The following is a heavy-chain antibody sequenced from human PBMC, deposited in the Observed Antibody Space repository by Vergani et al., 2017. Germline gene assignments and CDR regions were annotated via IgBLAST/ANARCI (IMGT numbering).Heavy chain of an antibody. CDR3: ARDGITMVREPYYFDY. V-gene: IGHV4-39*07. D-gene: IGHD3-10*01. CDR2: IYYSGST. CDR1: GGSISSSSYY. Sequence: QLQLQGSGPGLVKPSETLSLTCTVSGGSISSSSYYWGWIRQPPGKGLEWIGSIYYSGSTYYNPSLKSRVTISVDTSKNQFSLKLSSVTAADTAVYYCARDGITMVREPYYFDYWGQGTLVTVSS. J-gene: IGHJ4*02.